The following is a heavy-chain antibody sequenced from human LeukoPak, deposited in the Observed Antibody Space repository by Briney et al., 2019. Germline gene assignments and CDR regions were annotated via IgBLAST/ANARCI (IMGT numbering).Heavy chain of an antibody. CDR1: GYTFTSYA. V-gene: IGHV1-3*01. D-gene: IGHD3-22*01. CDR3: ARDPRSGFHDY. CDR2: INAGNGDT. Sequence: GASVKVSCKASGYTFTSYAIQWVRQAPGQRLEWMVWINAGNGDTKYSQRFQGRVTITRDTSASTAYMELSSLRSEDTAVYYCARDPRSGFHDYWGQGTLVIVSS. J-gene: IGHJ4*02.